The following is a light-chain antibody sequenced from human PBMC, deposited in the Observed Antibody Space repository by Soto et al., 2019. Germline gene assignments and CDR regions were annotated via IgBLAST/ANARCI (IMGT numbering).Light chain of an antibody. V-gene: IGKV3-11*01. Sequence: EIVLTQSPDTLSLSPGERATLSCRASQSVSGYLGWYQQKPGQAPRLLIYDASNRAYGVPARFRGSGSGTNFTLTIASLEPDDFAVYSCQQRSNWPYLTFGGGTKVDIK. CDR2: DAS. CDR3: QQRSNWPYLT. J-gene: IGKJ4*01. CDR1: QSVSGY.